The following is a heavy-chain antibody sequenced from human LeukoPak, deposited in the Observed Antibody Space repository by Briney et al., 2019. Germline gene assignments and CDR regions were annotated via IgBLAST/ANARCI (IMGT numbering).Heavy chain of an antibody. CDR1: GFTFSNYA. CDR2: ISDSGGST. CDR3: ARVQFQWFDP. Sequence: GGSLRLSCAASGFTFSNYAMSWVRQAPGKGLEWVSSISDSGGSTYYADSVKGRFTIARDNSKKTLYLQMNNLRVEDTAVYYCARVQFQWFDPWGQGTLVTVSS. D-gene: IGHD6-19*01. J-gene: IGHJ5*02. V-gene: IGHV3-23*01.